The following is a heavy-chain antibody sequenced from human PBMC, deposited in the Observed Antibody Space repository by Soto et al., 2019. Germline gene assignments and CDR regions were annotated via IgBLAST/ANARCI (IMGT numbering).Heavy chain of an antibody. Sequence: GGSLRLSCAASGFTFSSYGMHWVRQAPGKGLEWVAVISYDGSNKYYADSVKGRFTISRDNSKNTLYLQMNSLRAEDTAVYYCAKDLFYLAAAGGFDYWGQGTLVTVSS. D-gene: IGHD6-13*01. CDR1: GFTFSSYG. J-gene: IGHJ4*02. CDR2: ISYDGSNK. CDR3: AKDLFYLAAAGGFDY. V-gene: IGHV3-30*18.